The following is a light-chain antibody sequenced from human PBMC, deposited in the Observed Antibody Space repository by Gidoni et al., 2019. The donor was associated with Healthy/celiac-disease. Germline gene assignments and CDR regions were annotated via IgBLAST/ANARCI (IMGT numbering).Light chain of an antibody. CDR1: QSISSN. CDR3: QQYYSWPRT. Sequence: EIAMTQSPATLSVSPGESATLTCRASQSISSNLDWYQQKPGQAPKLLIYGASTRATGIPARFSGSGSGTEFTLTISSLQSEDFAVYYCQQYYSWPRTFGQGTKVEIK. V-gene: IGKV3-15*01. J-gene: IGKJ1*01. CDR2: GAS.